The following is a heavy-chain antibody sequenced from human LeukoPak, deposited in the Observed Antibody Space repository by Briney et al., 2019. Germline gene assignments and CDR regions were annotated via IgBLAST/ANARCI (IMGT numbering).Heavy chain of an antibody. CDR3: ARDASWFRAFDI. CDR2: INPDGSEQ. V-gene: IGHV3-7*01. J-gene: IGHJ3*02. D-gene: IGHD6-13*01. Sequence: GGSLRLSCTSSEFTFSGRWMNWVRQAPGKGLEWVANINPDGSEQYYVDSVEGRFTISRDDAKNSLYLQMNSLRAEDTAVYYCARDASWFRAFDIWGQGTMVTVSS. CDR1: EFTFSGRW.